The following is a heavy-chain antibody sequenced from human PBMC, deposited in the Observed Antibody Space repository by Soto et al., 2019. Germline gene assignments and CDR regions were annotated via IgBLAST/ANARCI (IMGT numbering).Heavy chain of an antibody. CDR1: GGPLSSFG. Sequence: SVKGSCKASGGPLSSFGIIWVRQAPGQGLEWMGGIIPVFGRPNYAQRFRGRLTITADESTNTSYMELIDLTSEDTAVYYCAREASGYDFWGQGTQVTAPQ. CDR2: IIPVFGRP. V-gene: IGHV1-69*01. J-gene: IGHJ1*01. D-gene: IGHD5-12*01. CDR3: AREASGYDF.